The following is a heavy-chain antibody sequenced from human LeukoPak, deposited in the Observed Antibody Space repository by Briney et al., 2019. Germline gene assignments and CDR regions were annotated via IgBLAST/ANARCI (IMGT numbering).Heavy chain of an antibody. Sequence: GGSLRLSCAASGFTFSSYVMNWVRQAPGKGLEWVSYISSSGSTIYYADSVKGRFTISRDNAKNSLYLQMNSLRAEDTAVYYCARDPYGYPFDYWGQGTLVTVSS. D-gene: IGHD5-18*01. CDR1: GFTFSSYV. CDR3: ARDPYGYPFDY. J-gene: IGHJ4*02. CDR2: ISSSGSTI. V-gene: IGHV3-48*03.